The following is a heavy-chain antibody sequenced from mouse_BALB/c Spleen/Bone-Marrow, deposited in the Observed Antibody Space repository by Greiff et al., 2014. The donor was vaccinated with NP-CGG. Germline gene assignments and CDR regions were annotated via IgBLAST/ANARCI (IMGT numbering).Heavy chain of an antibody. CDR2: IYPGDGDT. Sequence: KISFDSSGYVFSTYWIHWVQQRPGQGLDGIGHIYPGDGDTDCNGKFKDKSSLTADKSFNTAYMQFISRTSEDTEVFFCARGGISDEHRGIGTTLPV. CDR1: GYVFSTYW. J-gene: IGHJ2*01. D-gene: IGHD3-2*02. CDR3: ARGGISDEH. V-gene: IGHV1-80*01.